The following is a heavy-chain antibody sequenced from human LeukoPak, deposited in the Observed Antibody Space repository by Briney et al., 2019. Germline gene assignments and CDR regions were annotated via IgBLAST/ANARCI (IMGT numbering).Heavy chain of an antibody. V-gene: IGHV1-18*01. CDR3: ARDRYGGRAGDAFDI. J-gene: IGHJ3*02. Sequence: ASVKVSCKASGYTFSGYGISWVRQAPGQGLEWMGWISAYSGNTNYAQSLQGRVTMTTDTSTSTAYMELRSLRSDDTAVYYCARDRYGGRAGDAFDIWGQGTMVTVSS. CDR1: GYTFSGYG. D-gene: IGHD1-26*01. CDR2: ISAYSGNT.